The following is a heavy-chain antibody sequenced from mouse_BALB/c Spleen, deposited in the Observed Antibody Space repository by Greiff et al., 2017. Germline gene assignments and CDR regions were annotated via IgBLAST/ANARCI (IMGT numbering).Heavy chain of an antibody. CDR3: ARQAEYYDDAGYYAMDY. CDR2: ISNGGGST. V-gene: IGHV5-12-2*01. Sequence: DVMLVESGGGLVQPGGSLKLSCAASGFTFSSYTMSWVRQTPEKRLEWVAYISNGGGSTYYPDTVKGRFTISRDDAKNTLYLQMSSLKSEDTAMYYCARQAEYYDDAGYYAMDYWGQGTSVTVSS. CDR1: GFTFSSYT. D-gene: IGHD2-4*01. J-gene: IGHJ4*01.